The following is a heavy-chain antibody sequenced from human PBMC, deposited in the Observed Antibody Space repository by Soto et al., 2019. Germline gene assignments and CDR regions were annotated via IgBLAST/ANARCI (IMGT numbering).Heavy chain of an antibody. CDR2: ISYDGSNK. CDR3: AKPLRDYYDSSGYRDAFDI. D-gene: IGHD3-22*01. CDR1: GFTFSSYG. V-gene: IGHV3-30*18. Sequence: GGSLRLSCAASGFTFSSYGMHWVRQAPGKGLEWVAVISYDGSNKYYADSVKGRFTISRDNSKNTLYLQMNSLRAEDTAVYYCAKPLRDYYDSSGYRDAFDIWGRGTMVTVSS. J-gene: IGHJ3*02.